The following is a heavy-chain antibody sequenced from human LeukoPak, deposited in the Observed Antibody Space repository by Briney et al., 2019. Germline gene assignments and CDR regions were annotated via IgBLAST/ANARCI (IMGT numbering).Heavy chain of an antibody. D-gene: IGHD3-22*01. CDR1: GGSISNGFYY. CDR2: VLFSGSS. V-gene: IGHV4-39*07. J-gene: IGHJ4*02. CDR3: ARDGDSSGYLDY. Sequence: SETLSLTCTVSGGSISNGFYYWDWIRQPPGKGLEWIGSVLFSGSSWVNPPLNSRVTISVDTSKNQFSLKLSSVTAADPAVYYCARDGDSSGYLDYWGQGTLVTVSS.